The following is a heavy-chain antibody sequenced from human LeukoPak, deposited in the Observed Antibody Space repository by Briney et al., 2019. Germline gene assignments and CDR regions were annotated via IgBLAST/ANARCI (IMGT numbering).Heavy chain of an antibody. CDR2: ISGSGGST. CDR3: ANAPVYSSSWYGFYY. Sequence: GGSLRLSCAASGFTFRSYAMNWVRQAPGKGLEWVPSISGSGGSTYYADSVKGRFTISRDNSQNTLYLQMNSLRAEDTAVYYCANAPVYSSSWYGFYYWGQGTQVTVSS. V-gene: IGHV3-23*01. J-gene: IGHJ4*02. CDR1: GFTFRSYA. D-gene: IGHD6-13*01.